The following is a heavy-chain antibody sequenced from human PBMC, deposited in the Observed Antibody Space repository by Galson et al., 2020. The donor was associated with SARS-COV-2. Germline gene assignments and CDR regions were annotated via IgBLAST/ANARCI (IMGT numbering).Heavy chain of an antibody. CDR1: GGSISSGGYY. J-gene: IGHJ4*02. V-gene: IGHV4-31*03. CDR2: TYYSGST. D-gene: IGHD3-22*01. Sequence: ETSETLSLTCTVSGGSISSGGYYWSWIRQHPGKGLEWIGYTYYSGSTYYNPSLKSRLTISVDTSKNQFSLKLTSVTAADTALYYCARAAERSSGLFCRFDNWGQGTLVTVSS. CDR3: ARAAERSSGLFCRFDN.